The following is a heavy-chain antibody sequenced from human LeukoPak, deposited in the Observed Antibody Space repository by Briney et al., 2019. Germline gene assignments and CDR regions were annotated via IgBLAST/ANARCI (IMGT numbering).Heavy chain of an antibody. J-gene: IGHJ3*02. CDR1: GFTFSSYG. CDR3: AKPFWDDILTGYYNGGAFDI. Sequence: PGGSLRLSCAASGFTFSSYGMHWVRQAPGKGLEWVAFIRYDGSNKYYADSVKGRFTISRDNSKNTLYLQMNSLRAEDTAVYYCAKPFWDDILTGYYNGGAFDIWGQGTMVTVSS. D-gene: IGHD3-9*01. CDR2: IRYDGSNK. V-gene: IGHV3-30*02.